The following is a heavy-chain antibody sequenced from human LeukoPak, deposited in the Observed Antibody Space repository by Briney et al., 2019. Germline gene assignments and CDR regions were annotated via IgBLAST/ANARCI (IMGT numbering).Heavy chain of an antibody. CDR1: GFTGSCNY. V-gene: IGHV3-66*01. D-gene: IGHD7-27*01. CDR3: ARANWEQPMYYFDY. J-gene: IGHJ4*02. CDR2: IYSGGST. Sequence: GGSLRLSCAASGFTGSCNYMSWVRQAPGQGLEWVSIIYSGGSTYYADSVKGRFTIARDNSKNTLYPQMNSLRTEDTAVNYCARANWEQPMYYFDYWGQGTLVTVSS.